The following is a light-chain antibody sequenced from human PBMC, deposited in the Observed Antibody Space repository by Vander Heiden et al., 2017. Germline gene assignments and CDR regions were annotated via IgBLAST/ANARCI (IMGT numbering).Light chain of an antibody. V-gene: IGKV1-5*01. Sequence: IQMPQSPSTLSASVGARVTTTCRASQSISSWLAWYQQKQGKAPKLLIDDASSRESGVPSRCSGSGSGTEFTLTISSLQHDDFATYYWQQYMSEFTFGQGTKLEIK. J-gene: IGKJ2*01. CDR3: QQYMSEFT. CDR1: QSISSW. CDR2: DAS.